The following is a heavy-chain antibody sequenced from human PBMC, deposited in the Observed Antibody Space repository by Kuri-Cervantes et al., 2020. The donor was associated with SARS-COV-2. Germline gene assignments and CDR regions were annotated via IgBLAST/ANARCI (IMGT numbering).Heavy chain of an antibody. J-gene: IGHJ6*02. V-gene: IGHV3-33*01. D-gene: IGHD3-10*01. CDR3: AREPSGDGDYYYYYGMGV. Sequence: GGSLRLSCAASGFTFSSYGMHWVRQAPGKGLEWVAVIWYDGSNKYYADSVKGRFTISRDNSKNTLYLQMNSLRAEDTAVYYCAREPSGDGDYYYYYGMGVWGQGTTVTVSS. CDR2: IWYDGSNK. CDR1: GFTFSSYG.